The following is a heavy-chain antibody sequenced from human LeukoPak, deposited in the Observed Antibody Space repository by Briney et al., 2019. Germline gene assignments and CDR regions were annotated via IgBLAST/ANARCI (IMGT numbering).Heavy chain of an antibody. CDR1: GYTFTSYY. Sequence: ASVKVSCKASGYTFTSYYMHWVRQAPGQGLEWMGIINPSGGSTSYAQKFQGRVTMTRDTSTSTVYMELSSLRSEDTAVYYCARDHQWLDTSSGFDPWGQGTLVTVSS. V-gene: IGHV1-46*01. D-gene: IGHD6-19*01. CDR2: INPSGGST. CDR3: ARDHQWLDTSSGFDP. J-gene: IGHJ5*02.